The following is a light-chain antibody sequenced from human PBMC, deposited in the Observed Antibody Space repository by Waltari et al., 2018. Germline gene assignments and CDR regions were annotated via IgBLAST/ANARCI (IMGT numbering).Light chain of an antibody. CDR3: QERSNWPGGS. CDR2: DAS. V-gene: IGKV3-11*01. J-gene: IGKJ4*01. CDR1: QSVSTY. Sequence: EIVLTLSPGTLSLSPGERATLSCRASQSVSTYLAWYHQKPGQAPRLRIYDASNRAAGIHARFVASGYETDFTLTISRLEPEDFAVYYCQERSNWPGGSFGGGTKVEMK.